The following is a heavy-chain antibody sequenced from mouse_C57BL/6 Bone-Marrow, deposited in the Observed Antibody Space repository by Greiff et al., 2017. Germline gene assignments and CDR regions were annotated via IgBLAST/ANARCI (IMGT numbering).Heavy chain of an antibody. J-gene: IGHJ3*01. CDR1: GYSFTDYN. CDR3: AREATFAWFAY. Sequence: EVKLVESGPELVKPGASVKISCKASGYSFTDYNMNWVKQSNGKSLEWIGVINPNYGTTSYNQKFKGKASLTVDQSSSTAYMQLNSLTSEDSAVYYCAREATFAWFAYWGQGTLVTVSA. V-gene: IGHV1-39*01. D-gene: IGHD3-2*02. CDR2: INPNYGTT.